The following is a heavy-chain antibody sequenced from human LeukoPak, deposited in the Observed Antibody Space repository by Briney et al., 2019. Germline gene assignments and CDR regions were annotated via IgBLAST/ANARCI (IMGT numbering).Heavy chain of an antibody. V-gene: IGHV1-2*02. J-gene: IGHJ5*02. Sequence: ASVKVSCKPSGYSFTDYYMRWVRQAPGQGLEWMGWINPNSGGTSAAQKFQGRVTMTRDTSITTVYMEVSWLTSDDTAIYYCARADRLHGGPYLIGPWGQGTLVTVSS. CDR3: ARADRLHGGPYLIGP. CDR1: GYSFTDYY. D-gene: IGHD2-21*01. CDR2: INPNSGGT.